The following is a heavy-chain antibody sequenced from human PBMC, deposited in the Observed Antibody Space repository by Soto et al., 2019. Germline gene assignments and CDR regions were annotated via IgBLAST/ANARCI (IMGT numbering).Heavy chain of an antibody. Sequence: PGGSLRLSCAASGFTFSTYWMHWVRQAPGKGLAWVSRINSDGTSTKYADSVKGRFTISRDNAKNTLYLEMNSLRAEDTAVYYCAKEVVPGSYFSFDYWGQGTLVTVSS. CDR3: AKEVVPGSYFSFDY. V-gene: IGHV3-74*03. CDR1: GFTFSTYW. J-gene: IGHJ4*02. D-gene: IGHD1-26*01. CDR2: INSDGTST.